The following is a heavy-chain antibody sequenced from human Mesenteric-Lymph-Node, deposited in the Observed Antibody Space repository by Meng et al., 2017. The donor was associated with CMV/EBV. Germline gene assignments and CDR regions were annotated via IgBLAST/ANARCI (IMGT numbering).Heavy chain of an antibody. CDR2: ISASGNDI. Sequence: GGSLRLSCAASGFTFSSYAMSWVRQAPGKGLEWVSYISASGNDIYYADSVRGRFTISRDNAKNSLYLQMNSLRAEDTAVYYCARDIVVVPAAIDYGMDVWGQGTTVTVSS. D-gene: IGHD2-2*01. CDR1: GFTFSSYA. J-gene: IGHJ6*02. V-gene: IGHV3-21*05. CDR3: ARDIVVVPAAIDYGMDV.